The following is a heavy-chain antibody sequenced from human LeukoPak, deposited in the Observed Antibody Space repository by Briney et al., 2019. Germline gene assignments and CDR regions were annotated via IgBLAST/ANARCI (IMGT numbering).Heavy chain of an antibody. CDR3: ARSYDSSGYTFDY. V-gene: IGHV4-39*07. D-gene: IGHD3-22*01. J-gene: IGHJ4*02. CDR1: GGSISSSSYY. CDR2: IYYSGST. Sequence: SETLSLTCTVSGGSISSSSYYWGWIRQPPGKGLEWIGSIYYSGSTYYNPSLKSRVTISVDTSNNQFSLKLSSVTAADTAVYYCARSYDSSGYTFDYWGQGTLVTVSS.